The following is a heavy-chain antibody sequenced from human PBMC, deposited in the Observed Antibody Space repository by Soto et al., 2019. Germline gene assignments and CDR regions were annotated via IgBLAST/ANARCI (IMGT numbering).Heavy chain of an antibody. J-gene: IGHJ4*02. CDR2: IIPIFGTA. V-gene: IGHV1-69*13. CDR1: GGTFSSYA. Sequence: SVKVSCKASGGTFSSYAISWVRQAPGQGLEWMGGIIPIFGTANYAQKFQGRVTITADESTSTAYMELSSLRSEDTAVYYCASSAVPAAPLDYWGQGTLVTVSS. CDR3: ASSAVPAAPLDY. D-gene: IGHD2-2*01.